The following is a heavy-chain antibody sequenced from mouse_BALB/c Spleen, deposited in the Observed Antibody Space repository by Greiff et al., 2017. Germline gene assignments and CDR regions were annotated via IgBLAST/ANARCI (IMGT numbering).Heavy chain of an antibody. V-gene: IGHV1-7*01. CDR1: GYTFTSYW. CDR2: INPSTGYT. J-gene: IGHJ2*01. CDR3: ARRAYYGYNYFDY. D-gene: IGHD1-2*01. Sequence: QVQLQQSGAELAKPGASVKMSCKASGYTFTSYWMHWVKQRPGQGLEWIGYINPSTGYTEYNQKFKDKATLTADKSSSTAYMQLSSLTSEDSAVYYCARRAYYGYNYFDYWGQGTTLTVSS.